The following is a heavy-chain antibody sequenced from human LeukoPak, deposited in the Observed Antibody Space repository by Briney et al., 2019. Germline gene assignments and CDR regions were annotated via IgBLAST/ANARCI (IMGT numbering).Heavy chain of an antibody. Sequence: SETLSLTCTVSGGSVSSGSYYWSWIRQPPGKGLEWIGYIYYSGSTNYNASLKSRVTISVDTSKNQFSLKLSSVTAADTAVYYCASGDYGDYVGSGYFDYWGQGTLVTVSS. CDR2: IYYSGST. V-gene: IGHV4-61*01. CDR3: ASGDYGDYVGSGYFDY. D-gene: IGHD4-17*01. J-gene: IGHJ4*02. CDR1: GGSVSSGSYY.